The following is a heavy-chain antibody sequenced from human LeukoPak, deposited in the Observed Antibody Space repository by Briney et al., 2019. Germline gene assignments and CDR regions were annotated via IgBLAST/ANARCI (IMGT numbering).Heavy chain of an antibody. CDR2: ISSSGSTI. CDR1: GFTFSDYY. D-gene: IGHD7-27*01. V-gene: IGHV3-11*04. Sequence: PGGSLRLSCAASGFTFSDYYMSWIRQAPGKGLEWVSYISSSGSTIYYADSVKGRFTITRDNAKNSLYLQMNSLRAEDTAVYYCARDRLGLSTTCSDYWGQGTLVTVSS. J-gene: IGHJ4*02. CDR3: ARDRLGLSTTCSDY.